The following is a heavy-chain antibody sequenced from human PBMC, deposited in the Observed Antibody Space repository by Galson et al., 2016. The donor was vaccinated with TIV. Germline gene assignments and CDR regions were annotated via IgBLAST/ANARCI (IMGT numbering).Heavy chain of an antibody. J-gene: IGHJ3*01. CDR1: GFTFSTYA. CDR2: IVGTGGTT. CDR3: AKRKNYGGDAFDL. Sequence: SLRLSCAASGFTFSTYAMNWVRQAPGKGLEWVSGIVGTGGTTYYADSVKGRFTISRHNSKNTLYLQMNSLRAEDTAVYYCAKRKNYGGDAFDLWGQGTLVTVSS. D-gene: IGHD4-23*01. V-gene: IGHV3-23*01.